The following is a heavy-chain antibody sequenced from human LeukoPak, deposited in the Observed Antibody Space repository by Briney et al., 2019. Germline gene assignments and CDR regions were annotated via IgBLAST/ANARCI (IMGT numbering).Heavy chain of an antibody. Sequence: GGSLRLSCAASGFIFSTYGMSWVRQAPGKGLEWVSSISSSSSYIYYADSVKGRFTISRDNSKNTLYLQMNSLRAEDTAVYYCARGASGRLFDYWGQGTLVTVSS. V-gene: IGHV3-21*01. CDR1: GFIFSTYG. CDR2: ISSSSSYI. D-gene: IGHD1-1*01. CDR3: ARGASGRLFDY. J-gene: IGHJ4*02.